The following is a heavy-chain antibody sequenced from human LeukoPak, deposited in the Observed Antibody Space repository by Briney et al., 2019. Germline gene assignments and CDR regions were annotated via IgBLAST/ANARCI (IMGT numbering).Heavy chain of an antibody. CDR2: ISSGSSTI. CDR3: ARVRNLRGDY. J-gene: IGHJ4*02. Sequence: GGSLRLSCAASGFTFSSYSMNWVRQAPGKGLEWVSYISSGSSTIYYADSVKGRFTISRDDAKNSLYLQMNSLRAEDTAVYYCARVRNLRGDYWGQGTLVTVSS. CDR1: GFTFSSYS. V-gene: IGHV3-48*01. D-gene: IGHD4-17*01.